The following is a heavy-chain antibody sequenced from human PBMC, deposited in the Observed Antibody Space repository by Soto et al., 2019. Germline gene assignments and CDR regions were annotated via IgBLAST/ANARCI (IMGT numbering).Heavy chain of an antibody. Sequence: SETLSLTCTVSGGSISSSSYYWGWIRQPPGKGLEWVGSIYYSGSTYYNPSLKSRVTISVDTSKNQFSLKLSSVTAADTAVYYCARLALRTYYDFWSGTVRFDPWGQGTLVTVSS. D-gene: IGHD3-3*01. CDR2: IYYSGST. CDR1: GGSISSSSYY. CDR3: ARLALRTYYDFWSGTVRFDP. J-gene: IGHJ5*02. V-gene: IGHV4-39*01.